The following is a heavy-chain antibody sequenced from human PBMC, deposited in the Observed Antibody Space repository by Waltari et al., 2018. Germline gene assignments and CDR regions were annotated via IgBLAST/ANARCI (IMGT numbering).Heavy chain of an antibody. CDR1: GGSISSSPYY. CDR2: IYYTGST. Sequence: QLQLQESGPGLVKPSETLSLTCTVSGGSISSSPYYWGWIRQSPGKGLEWIGNIYYTGSTNYNPTLKSRVTISGDMSKNQFSLKLSSVTAADTAVYYCARHWKKSGYRFDPWGRGTLVTVSS. CDR3: ARHWKKSGYRFDP. J-gene: IGHJ5*02. V-gene: IGHV4-39*01. D-gene: IGHD5-12*01.